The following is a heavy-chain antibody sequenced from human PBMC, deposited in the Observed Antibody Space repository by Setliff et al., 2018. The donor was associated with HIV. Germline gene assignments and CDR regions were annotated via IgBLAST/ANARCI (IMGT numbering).Heavy chain of an antibody. CDR1: GYTFGSHG. D-gene: IGHD1-26*01. Sequence: ASVKVSCKTSGYTFGSHGIIWVRQAPGQGLEWMGWISAYNGNTNYAQKFQGRVTMTRDTSTNTAYMEVRSLRPDDTAVYYCAKDKTEGAMGHWGQGTLVTVSS. CDR2: ISAYNGNT. V-gene: IGHV1-18*01. CDR3: AKDKTEGAMGH. J-gene: IGHJ4*02.